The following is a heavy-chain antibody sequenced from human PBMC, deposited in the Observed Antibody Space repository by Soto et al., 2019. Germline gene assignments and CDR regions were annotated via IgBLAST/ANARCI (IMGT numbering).Heavy chain of an antibody. J-gene: IGHJ4*02. CDR3: ARDPSEYCSGGSCHDY. V-gene: IGHV3-7*01. CDR1: GFTFSSYW. Sequence: EVQLVESGGGLVQPGGSLRLSCAASGFTFSSYWMSWVRQAPGKGLEWVANIKQDGSEKYYVDSVKGRFTISRDNAKNSLYLQMNSLRAEDTAVYYCARDPSEYCSGGSCHDYWGQGTLVTVSS. CDR2: IKQDGSEK. D-gene: IGHD2-15*01.